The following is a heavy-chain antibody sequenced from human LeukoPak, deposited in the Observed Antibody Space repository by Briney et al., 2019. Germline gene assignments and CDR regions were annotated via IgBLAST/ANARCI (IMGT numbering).Heavy chain of an antibody. CDR1: GFPFSNYG. Sequence: GRSETLSCAASGFPFSNYGMHWVRQAPGKGLEWVAVISADGIDKYYADSVKGRFTISRDNSKNTLYLQMSSLRPEDTAVYYCAKDKGREGDYWGEGNPVTASS. J-gene: IGHJ4*02. V-gene: IGHV3-30*18. CDR3: AKDKGREGDY. CDR2: ISADGIDK.